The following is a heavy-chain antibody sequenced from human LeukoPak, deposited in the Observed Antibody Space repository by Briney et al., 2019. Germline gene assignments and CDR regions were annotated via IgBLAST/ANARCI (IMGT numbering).Heavy chain of an antibody. CDR1: GSPFTTSP. J-gene: IGHJ4*02. D-gene: IGHD4-23*01. CDR2: IRSSSSYI. V-gene: IGHV3-21*01. Sequence: PGGSHRPSRPPPGSPFTTSPLPSAPPAPAHRQPRASSIRSSSSYIYYADSVKGRFTSSRDNAKNSLYLQMNILRAEDTAVYYCVREVYGGNSDGTFDYWGQGTLVTVSS. CDR3: VREVYGGNSDGTFDY.